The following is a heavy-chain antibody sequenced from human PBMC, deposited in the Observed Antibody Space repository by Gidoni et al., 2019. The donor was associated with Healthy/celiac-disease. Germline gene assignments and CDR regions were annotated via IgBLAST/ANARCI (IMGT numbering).Heavy chain of an antibody. D-gene: IGHD3-16*01. V-gene: IGHV1-69*01. J-gene: IGHJ3*02. CDR3: ARPGGKMNRGGHAAFDI. CDR1: GSTFSRYA. CDR2: IIHIFGTA. Sequence: QVQLVQSGAEVKTPGSSVKVSCTASGSTFSRYAISWVRQAPGQGLEWMGGIIHIFGTANYAQKFQGRVTITADESTSTAYMELSSLRSEDTAVYYCARPGGKMNRGGHAAFDIWGQGTMVTVSS.